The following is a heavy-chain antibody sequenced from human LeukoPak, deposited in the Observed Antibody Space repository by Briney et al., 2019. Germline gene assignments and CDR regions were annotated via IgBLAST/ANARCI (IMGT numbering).Heavy chain of an antibody. J-gene: IGHJ4*02. Sequence: GGSLRLSCAASGFTFSSYSMNWVRQAPGKGLEWVSSISSSSYIYYADSVKGRFTISRDNAKNSLYLQMNSLRAEDTAVYYCAPSSYYYDSSGYYNYWGQGTLVTVSS. D-gene: IGHD3-22*01. V-gene: IGHV3-21*01. CDR3: APSSYYYDSSGYYNY. CDR2: ISSSSYI. CDR1: GFTFSSYS.